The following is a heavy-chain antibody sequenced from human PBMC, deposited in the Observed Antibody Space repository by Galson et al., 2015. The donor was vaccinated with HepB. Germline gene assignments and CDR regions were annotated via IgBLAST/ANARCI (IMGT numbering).Heavy chain of an antibody. J-gene: IGHJ4*02. CDR3: TTEEWLGHFEY. D-gene: IGHD6-19*01. Sequence: SLRLSCAASGFTFTNAWMSWVRQAPGKGLEWVGRIKSKTDGGTTDYAAPVKGRFTISRDDSKNTLYLQMNSLKTEDTAVYYCTTEEWLGHFEYWGQGTLVTVSS. CDR1: GFTFTNAW. V-gene: IGHV3-15*01. CDR2: IKSKTDGGTT.